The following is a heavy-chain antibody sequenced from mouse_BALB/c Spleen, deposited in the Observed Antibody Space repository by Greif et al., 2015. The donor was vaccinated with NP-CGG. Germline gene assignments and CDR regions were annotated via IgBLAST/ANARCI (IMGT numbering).Heavy chain of an antibody. CDR1: GYTFTSYW. D-gene: IGHD1-1*01. CDR2: INPSTGYT. V-gene: IGHV1-7*01. CDR3: ASSYCYGSNYYAMDY. Sequence: QVQLQQSGAELAKPGASVKMSCKASGYTFTSYWMHWVKQRPGQGPEWIGYINPSTGYTEYNQKFKDKATLTADKSSSTAYMQLSSLTSEDSAVYYCASSYCYGSNYYAMDYWGQGTSVTVSS. J-gene: IGHJ4*01.